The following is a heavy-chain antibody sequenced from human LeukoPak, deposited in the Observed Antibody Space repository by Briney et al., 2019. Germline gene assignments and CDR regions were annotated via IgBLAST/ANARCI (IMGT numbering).Heavy chain of an antibody. CDR1: GFTFSSYG. D-gene: IGHD5-24*01. CDR2: ISYDGSNK. V-gene: IGHV3-30*18. Sequence: PGGSLRLSCAASGFTFSSYGMHWVRQAPGKGLEWVAVISYDGSNKYYADSVKGRFTISRDNSKNTLYLQMNSLRAEDTAVYYCAKDRAQDVWGQGTTVTVSS. J-gene: IGHJ6*02. CDR3: AKDRAQDV.